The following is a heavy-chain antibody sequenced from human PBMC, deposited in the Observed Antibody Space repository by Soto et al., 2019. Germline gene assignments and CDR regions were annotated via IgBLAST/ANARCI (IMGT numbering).Heavy chain of an antibody. D-gene: IGHD1-26*01. Sequence: SETLSLTCTVSGDSLSDYYWSWIRQPPGKGLEWIGYIHYSGNTIYYPSLKSRVTISVDTSKNQFSLKLSSVTAADTAVYYCASRGIVGATSHFQHWGQGTLVTVSS. V-gene: IGHV4-59*01. CDR3: ASRGIVGATSHFQH. J-gene: IGHJ1*01. CDR2: IHYSGNT. CDR1: GDSLSDYY.